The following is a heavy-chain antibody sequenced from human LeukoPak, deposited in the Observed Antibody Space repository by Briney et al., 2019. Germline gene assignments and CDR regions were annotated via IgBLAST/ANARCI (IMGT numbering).Heavy chain of an antibody. D-gene: IGHD3-22*01. J-gene: IGHJ6*03. CDR3: ARDYDSSGYPYYYYYMDV. CDR1: GFTFDDYA. CDR2: ISGDGGST. V-gene: IGHV3-43*02. Sequence: PGGSLRLSCAASGFTFDDYAMHWVRQAPGKGLEWVSLISGDGGSTYYADSVKGRFTISRDNSKNSLYLQMNSLRAEDTALYYCARDYDSSGYPYYYYYMDVWGKGTTVTVSS.